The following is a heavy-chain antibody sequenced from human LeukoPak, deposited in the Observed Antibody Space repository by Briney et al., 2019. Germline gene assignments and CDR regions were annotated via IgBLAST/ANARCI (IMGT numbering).Heavy chain of an antibody. CDR3: ARVVGGDDDAFDI. CDR1: GFTVNSNY. Sequence: PGVSLRLSCAASGFTVNSNYMNWVRQAPGKRLEWVSVLYSDGRTYYADSVKGRFTISRDTSKITLYLQVNSLRAEDTAVYYCARVVGGDDDAFDIWGQGTMVSVSS. J-gene: IGHJ3*02. CDR2: LYSDGRT. D-gene: IGHD2-21*02. V-gene: IGHV3-53*01.